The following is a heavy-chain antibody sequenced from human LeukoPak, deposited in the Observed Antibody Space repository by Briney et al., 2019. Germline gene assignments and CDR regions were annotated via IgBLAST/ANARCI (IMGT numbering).Heavy chain of an antibody. V-gene: IGHV1-58*02. CDR3: AALNYYDSSGYYNQGDY. J-gene: IGHJ4*02. CDR1: GFTFTSSA. CDR2: IVVGSGNT. D-gene: IGHD3-22*01. Sequence: ASVKVPCKASGFTFTSSAMQWVRQARGQRLEWIGWIVVGSGNTNYAQKFQERVTITRDMSTSTAYMELSSLRSEDTAVYYCAALNYYDSSGYYNQGDYWGQGTLVTVSS.